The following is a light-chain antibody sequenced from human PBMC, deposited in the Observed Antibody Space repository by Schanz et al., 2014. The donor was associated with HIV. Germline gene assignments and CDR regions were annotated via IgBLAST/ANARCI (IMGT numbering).Light chain of an antibody. Sequence: QSALTQPPSASGSPGQSVTISCTGTSSDVGGYNYVSWYQQHPGKAPKIMIYEVSKRPSGVPDRFSGSKSGNTASLTISGLQPEDEADYYCTSYASTSTVVFGGGTKLTVL. CDR1: SSDVGGYNY. V-gene: IGLV2-8*01. CDR3: TSYASTSTVV. J-gene: IGLJ2*01. CDR2: EVS.